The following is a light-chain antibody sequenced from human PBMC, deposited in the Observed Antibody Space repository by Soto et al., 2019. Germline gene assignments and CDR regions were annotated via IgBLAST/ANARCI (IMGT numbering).Light chain of an antibody. CDR1: SYNIGAGYD. Sequence: QSVLTQPPSVSGAPGQRVTISCTGSSYNIGAGYDVHWYQQLPGRAPKHLIYGNTNRPSGVPDRFSGSKSGTSASLAITGLQAEDEADYYCLSFDSSLSVVFGGGTQLTVL. CDR2: GNT. CDR3: LSFDSSLSVV. V-gene: IGLV1-40*01. J-gene: IGLJ2*01.